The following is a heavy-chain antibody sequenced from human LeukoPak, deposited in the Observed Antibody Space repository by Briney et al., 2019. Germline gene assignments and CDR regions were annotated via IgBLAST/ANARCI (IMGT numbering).Heavy chain of an antibody. J-gene: IGHJ5*02. D-gene: IGHD3-22*01. CDR1: GGSISNYY. CDR2: IYYSGST. V-gene: IGHV4-59*01. Sequence: SETLSLTYTVSGGSISNYYWSWIRQPPGKGLEWIGYIYYSGSTNYNPSLKSRVTISVDTSKIQFSLKLSSVTAADTAVYYCARGYYVRSGYHVSYHWFHRCGQGGLVTVSS. CDR3: ARGYYVRSGYHVSYHWFHR.